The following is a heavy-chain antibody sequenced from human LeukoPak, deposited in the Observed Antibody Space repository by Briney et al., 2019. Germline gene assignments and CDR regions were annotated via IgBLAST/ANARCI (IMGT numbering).Heavy chain of an antibody. D-gene: IGHD3-16*02. CDR3: GRGPGSYDYVWGSYRYTYFDY. CDR2: IYYSGST. Sequence: SETLSLTCTVSGGSISSYYWSWIRQPPGKGLEWIGYIYYSGSTYYNPSLKSRVTISVDRSKNQFSLKLSSVTAADTAVYYCGRGPGSYDYVWGSYRYTYFDYWGQGTLVTVSS. CDR1: GGSISSYY. V-gene: IGHV4-59*12. J-gene: IGHJ4*02.